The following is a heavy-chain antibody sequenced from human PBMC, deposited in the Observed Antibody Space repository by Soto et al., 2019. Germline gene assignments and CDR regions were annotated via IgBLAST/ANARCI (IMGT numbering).Heavy chain of an antibody. CDR2: INQDGTEK. Sequence: WGSLRLSCATSGFTFIRYWMTLVRHFPWKGLEWVANINQDGTEKYYLASVKGRFTISRDNAKDSLDLQMNALSADDTAVYYCAKAPDGSGREYYCDYWGQGTLVTVSS. J-gene: IGHJ4*02. CDR3: AKAPDGSGREYYCDY. CDR1: GFTFIRYW. V-gene: IGHV3-7*01. D-gene: IGHD3-10*01.